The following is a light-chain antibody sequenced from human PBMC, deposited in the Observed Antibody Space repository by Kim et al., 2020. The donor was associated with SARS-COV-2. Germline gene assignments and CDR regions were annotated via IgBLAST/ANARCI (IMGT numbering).Light chain of an antibody. CDR2: GKN. J-gene: IGLJ1*01. Sequence: SSELTQDPAVSVALGQTVSFTCQGDSLRTYYTSWYQQKPGQAPVVVFYGKNNRPSGIPDRFSGSSSGNTASLTITAAQAGDEADYYCNSRDSSGNLYVFG. CDR1: SLRTYY. V-gene: IGLV3-19*01. CDR3: NSRDSSGNLYV.